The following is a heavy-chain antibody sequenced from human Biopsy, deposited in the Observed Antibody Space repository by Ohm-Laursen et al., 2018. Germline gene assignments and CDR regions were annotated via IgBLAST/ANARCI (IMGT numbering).Heavy chain of an antibody. D-gene: IGHD4-23*01. CDR3: ARGSNEYGGLYFPH. Sequence: GTLSLTCTVSGGPFTGHYWTWIRQPPGKGLECIGHISHTGYTSYKSSLKSRVTISLDTSRKHFSLRLTSLAAADTAVYYCARGSNEYGGLYFPHWGQGTLVTVSS. CDR2: ISHTGYT. V-gene: IGHV4-59*11. J-gene: IGHJ1*01. CDR1: GGPFTGHY.